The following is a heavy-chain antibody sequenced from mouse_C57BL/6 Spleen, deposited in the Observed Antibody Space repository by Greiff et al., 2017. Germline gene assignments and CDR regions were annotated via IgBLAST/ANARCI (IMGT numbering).Heavy chain of an antibody. Sequence: QVQLQQPGAELVKPGASVKLSCKASGYTFTSYWMQWVKQRPGQGLEWIGEIDPSDSYTNYNQKFKGKATLTVDTSSSTAYMQLSSLTSEDSAVYYGARRAYDGSPSYWGQGTLVTVSA. CDR2: IDPSDSYT. CDR3: ARRAYDGSPSY. CDR1: GYTFTSYW. D-gene: IGHD1-1*01. V-gene: IGHV1-50*01. J-gene: IGHJ3*01.